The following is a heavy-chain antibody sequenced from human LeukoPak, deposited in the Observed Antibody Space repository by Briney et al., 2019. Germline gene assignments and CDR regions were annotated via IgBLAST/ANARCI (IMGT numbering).Heavy chain of an antibody. CDR2: ISGSGGST. CDR3: AKTEYSSSGAFDI. D-gene: IGHD6-6*01. V-gene: IGHV3-23*01. CDR1: GFTFSSYA. J-gene: IGHJ3*02. Sequence: GGSLRLSCASSGFTFSSYAMSWIRQAPGKGLEWVSAISGSGGSTYYADSVKGRFTISRDNSKNTLYLQMNSLRAEDTAVYYCAKTEYSSSGAFDIWGQGTMVTVSS.